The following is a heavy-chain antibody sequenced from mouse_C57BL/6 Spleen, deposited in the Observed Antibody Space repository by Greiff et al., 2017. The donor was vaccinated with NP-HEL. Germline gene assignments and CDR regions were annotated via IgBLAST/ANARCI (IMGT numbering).Heavy chain of an antibody. CDR3: ARRYYDFYAMDY. CDR2: INPYNGGT. V-gene: IGHV1-19*01. Sequence: VQLKESGPVLVKPGASVKMSCKASGYTFTDYYMNWVKQSHGKSLEWIGVINPYNGGTSYNQKFKGKATLTVDKSSSTAYMELNSLTSEDSAVYYCARRYYDFYAMDYWGQGTSVTVSS. D-gene: IGHD2-1*01. J-gene: IGHJ4*01. CDR1: GYTFTDYY.